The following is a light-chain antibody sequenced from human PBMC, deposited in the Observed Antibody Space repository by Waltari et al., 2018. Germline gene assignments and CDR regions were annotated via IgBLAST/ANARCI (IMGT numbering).Light chain of an antibody. CDR3: QKYGTLPAT. CDR2: DAS. V-gene: IGKV3-20*01. J-gene: IGKJ1*01. Sequence: EIVLTQSPGPLSLSPGETASLSCRASQSVSRTLAWYEQKPGQAPRLLSYDASSRAAGIPDRCSGSGSGTDFSLTISRLEPEDFGVYYCQKYGTLPATFGQGTKVEI. CDR1: QSVSRT.